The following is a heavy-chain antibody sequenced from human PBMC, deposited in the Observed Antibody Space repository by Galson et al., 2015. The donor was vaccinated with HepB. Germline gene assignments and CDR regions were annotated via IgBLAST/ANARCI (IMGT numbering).Heavy chain of an antibody. Sequence: SVKVSCKVSGYTLTELSMHWVRQAPGKGLEWMGGFNPEDGETIYAQKFQGRVTMTEDTSTDTAYMELSSLRSEDTAVYYCATLDLTPEQQLAYWGQGTLVTVSS. CDR2: FNPEDGET. V-gene: IGHV1-24*01. D-gene: IGHD6-13*01. J-gene: IGHJ4*02. CDR3: ATLDLTPEQQLAY. CDR1: GYTLTELS.